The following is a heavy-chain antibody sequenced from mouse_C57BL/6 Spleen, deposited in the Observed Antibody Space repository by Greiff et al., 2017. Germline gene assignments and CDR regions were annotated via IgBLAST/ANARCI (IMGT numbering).Heavy chain of an antibody. J-gene: IGHJ3*01. D-gene: IGHD2-5*01. CDR2: IYPGDGDT. CDR1: GYAFRSYW. Sequence: VQLQQSGAELVKPGASVKISCKASGYAFRSYWMNWVKQRPGKGLEWIGQIYPGDGDTNYNGKFKGKATLTADKSSSTAYMQLSSLTSEDSAVYFCARGHYSTSWFAYWGQGTLVTVSA. V-gene: IGHV1-80*01. CDR3: ARGHYSTSWFAY.